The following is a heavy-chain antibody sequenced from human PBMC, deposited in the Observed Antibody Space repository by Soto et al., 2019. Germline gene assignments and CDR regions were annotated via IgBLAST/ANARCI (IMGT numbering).Heavy chain of an antibody. CDR2: ISTSSNYI. V-gene: IGHV3-21*01. J-gene: IGHJ4*02. Sequence: EVQLVESGGGLVKPGGSLRLSCAASGFTFSSYSMNWVRQAPGKGLEWVSSISTSSNYIYYADSVKGRFTISRDNAKNSLYLQMNSLRAEDTAVYSCASDGGYSGYVCWGQGTLVTVSS. CDR1: GFTFSSYS. CDR3: ASDGGYSGYVC. D-gene: IGHD5-12*01.